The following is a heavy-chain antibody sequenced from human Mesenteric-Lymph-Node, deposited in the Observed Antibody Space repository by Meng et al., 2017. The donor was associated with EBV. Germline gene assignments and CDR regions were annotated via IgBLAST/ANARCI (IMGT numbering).Heavy chain of an antibody. CDR1: GFTSSSYG. D-gene: IGHD2/OR15-2a*01. CDR3: AKGIIVED. V-gene: IGHV3-23*04. CDR2: ISGSGDLT. J-gene: IGHJ4*02. Sequence: VQLVESGGGLVQPGGSLRLSCVGSGFTSSSYGMSWVRQAPGKGLEWVTTISGSGDLTYYAASVKGRFTISRDNSKNTMYLQMSTLRAEDTAVYYCAKGIIVEDWGQGTLVTVSS.